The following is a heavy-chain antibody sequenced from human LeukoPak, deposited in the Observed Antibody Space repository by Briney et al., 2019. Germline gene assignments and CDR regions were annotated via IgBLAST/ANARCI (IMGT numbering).Heavy chain of an antibody. CDR2: INHSGST. V-gene: IGHV4-34*01. J-gene: IGHJ4*02. CDR1: VGSFSGYY. D-gene: IGHD2-2*01. Sequence: PSETLSLTCAVYVGSFSGYYWSWLRQPPGKGLEWIGEINHSGSTNYNPSLKSRVTISVDTSKNQFSLKLTSVTAADTAVYYCARRPLCNSTSCRRFDYWGQGTLVTVSS. CDR3: ARRPLCNSTSCRRFDY.